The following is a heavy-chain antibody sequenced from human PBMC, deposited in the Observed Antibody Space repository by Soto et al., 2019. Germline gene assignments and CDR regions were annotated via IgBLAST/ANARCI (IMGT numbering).Heavy chain of an antibody. J-gene: IGHJ4*02. D-gene: IGHD3-9*01. CDR2: IYYSGST. CDR1: GGSISSYY. Sequence: QVQLQESGPGLVKPSETLSLTCTVSGGSISSYYWSWIRQPPGKGLEWIGYIYYSGSTNYNPSLKSRVTISVDTSKNQFSLKLSSVTGADTAVYYCARASYYDILTGVFDYWGQGTLVTVSS. V-gene: IGHV4-59*01. CDR3: ARASYYDILTGVFDY.